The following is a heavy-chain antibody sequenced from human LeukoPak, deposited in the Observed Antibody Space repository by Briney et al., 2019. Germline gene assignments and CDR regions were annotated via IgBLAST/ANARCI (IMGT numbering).Heavy chain of an antibody. CDR1: RYTFTGYY. D-gene: IGHD1-20*01. J-gene: IGHJ4*02. V-gene: IGHV1-2*02. Sequence: GASVKVSCKASRYTFTGYYMHWVRQAPGQGLEWMGWINPNSGGTNYAQKFQGRVTMTRDTSISTAYMELSRLRSDDTAVYYCARDRDNWNYFDYWGQGTLVTVSS. CDR2: INPNSGGT. CDR3: ARDRDNWNYFDY.